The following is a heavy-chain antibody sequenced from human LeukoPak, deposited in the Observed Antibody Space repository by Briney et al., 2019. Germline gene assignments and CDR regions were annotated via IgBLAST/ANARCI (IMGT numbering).Heavy chain of an antibody. CDR2: IIPILGIA. CDR3: ARDTQDYYDSSGYPVL. D-gene: IGHD3-22*01. CDR1: GGTFSSYT. Sequence: ASGKVSCKASGGTFSSYTISWVRQAPGQGLEWMGRIIPILGIANYAQKFQGRVTITADKSTSTAYMELSSLRSEDTAVYYCARDTQDYYDSSGYPVLWGQGTLVTVSS. J-gene: IGHJ4*02. V-gene: IGHV1-69*04.